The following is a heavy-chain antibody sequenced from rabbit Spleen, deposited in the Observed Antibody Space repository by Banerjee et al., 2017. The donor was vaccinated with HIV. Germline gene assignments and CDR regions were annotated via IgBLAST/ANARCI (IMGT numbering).Heavy chain of an antibody. D-gene: IGHD2-1*01. V-gene: IGHV1S45*01. CDR1: GFSLNSSYW. J-gene: IGHJ6*01. CDR2: INAVTGKA. Sequence: LEESGGGLVQPEGSLTLTCTASGFSLNSSYWICWVRQAPGKGLEWIACINAVTGKAVYANWAKGRFTFSKTSSTTVTLQMTRLTAADTATYFCGRGSATMTMVITGYYLSLWGPGTLVTVS. CDR3: GRGSATMTMVITGYYLSL.